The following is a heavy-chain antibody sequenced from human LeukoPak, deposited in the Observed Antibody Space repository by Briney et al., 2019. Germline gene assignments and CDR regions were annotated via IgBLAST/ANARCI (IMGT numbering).Heavy chain of an antibody. D-gene: IGHD3-9*01. CDR3: ARDRPLTAMDV. CDR2: INSDASST. Sequence: GGSLRLSCAASGFTFSTYWMHWVRQAPGKGLVWVSRINSDASSTNYADSVKGRFTISRDNAKNTLYLQMNSLRAEDTAVYYCARDRPLTAMDVWGKGTTVTVSS. J-gene: IGHJ6*04. V-gene: IGHV3-74*01. CDR1: GFTFSTYW.